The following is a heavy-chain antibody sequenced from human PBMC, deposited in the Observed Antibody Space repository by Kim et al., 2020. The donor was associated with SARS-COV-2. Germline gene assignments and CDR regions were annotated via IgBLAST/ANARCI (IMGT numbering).Heavy chain of an antibody. CDR1: GGSISSSNW. CDR2: IYHSGST. CDR3: ARVSKVISSSWYN. D-gene: IGHD6-13*01. V-gene: IGHV4-4*02. J-gene: IGHJ4*02. Sequence: SETLSLTCAVSGGSISSSNWWSWVRQPPGKGLEWIGEIYHSGSTNYNPSLKSRVTISVDKSKNQFSLKLSSVTAADTAVYYCARVSKVISSSWYNWGQGTLVTVSS.